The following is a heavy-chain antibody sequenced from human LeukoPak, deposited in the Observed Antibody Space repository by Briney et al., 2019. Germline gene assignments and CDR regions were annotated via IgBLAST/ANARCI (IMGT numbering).Heavy chain of an antibody. Sequence: SETLSLTCTVSGGSISSSSYYWGWIRQPPGKGLEWIGSIYYSGSTYYNPSLKSRVTISVDTSKNQFSLKLSSVTAADTAVYYCARDLTPYYDILTGYYMDWGQGTLVTVSS. CDR1: GGSISSSSYY. CDR2: IYYSGST. J-gene: IGHJ4*02. D-gene: IGHD3-9*01. CDR3: ARDLTPYYDILTGYYMD. V-gene: IGHV4-39*07.